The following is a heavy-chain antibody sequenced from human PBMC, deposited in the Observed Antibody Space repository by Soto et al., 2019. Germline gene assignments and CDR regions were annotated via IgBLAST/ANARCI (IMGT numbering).Heavy chain of an antibody. D-gene: IGHD6-19*01. J-gene: IGHJ4*02. V-gene: IGHV3-48*02. CDR2: ISPGGDRI. CDR1: GFMFDSYA. CDR3: TKSADSAGWGVDF. Sequence: EVQLVDSGGGLVQPGGSLRLSCVASGFMFDSYAMNWVRQAPGKGLEWVSYISPGGDRIYYAESLNGRNTISIYNARNSLSLQMNILSDEDTAVYYCTKSADSAGWGVDFWGQGTLVTVSS.